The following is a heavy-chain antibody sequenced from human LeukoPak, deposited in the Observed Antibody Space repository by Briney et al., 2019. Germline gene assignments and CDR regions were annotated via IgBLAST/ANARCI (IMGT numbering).Heavy chain of an antibody. CDR1: GFVFENYY. V-gene: IGHV3-30*02. CDR3: AKADDSRGFHFDY. Sequence: GGSLRLSCEASGFVFENYYMHWVRQAPGKGLEWVAHIRQDGNNKIYADSLKGRFTISRDNSKNSLYLQMNGLRIEDTALYYCAKADDSRGFHFDYWGQGTLVTVSS. D-gene: IGHD3-22*01. J-gene: IGHJ4*02. CDR2: IRQDGNNK.